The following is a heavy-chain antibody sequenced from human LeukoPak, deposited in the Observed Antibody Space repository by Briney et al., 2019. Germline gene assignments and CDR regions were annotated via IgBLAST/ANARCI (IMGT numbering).Heavy chain of an antibody. CDR1: GGSISSYY. CDR2: IYYSGST. CDR3: ARYSSSWPYYFDY. J-gene: IGHJ4*02. Sequence: SETLSLTCTVSGGSISSYYWSWIRQPPGKGLEWIGYIYYSGSTNYNPSLKSRVTISADTSKNQFSLKLSSVTAADTAVYYCARYSSSWPYYFDYWGQGTLVTVSS. D-gene: IGHD6-13*01. V-gene: IGHV4-59*01.